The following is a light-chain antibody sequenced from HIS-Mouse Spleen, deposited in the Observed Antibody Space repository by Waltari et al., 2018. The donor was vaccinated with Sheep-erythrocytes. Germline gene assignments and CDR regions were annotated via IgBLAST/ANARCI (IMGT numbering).Light chain of an antibody. CDR3: SSYAGSNNWV. J-gene: IGLJ3*02. Sequence: QSALTQPPSASGSPGQSVTISCTGTSSDVGGYNYVSWYQQHPGKAPQLMIYEVSKRPSGVPARFSGSKSGNTAFLTVSGLQAEDEADYYCSSYAGSNNWVFGGGTKLTVL. CDR1: SSDVGGYNY. CDR2: EVS. V-gene: IGLV2-8*01.